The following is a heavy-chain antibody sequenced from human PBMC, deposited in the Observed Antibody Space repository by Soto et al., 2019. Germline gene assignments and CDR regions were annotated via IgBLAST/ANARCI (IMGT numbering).Heavy chain of an antibody. J-gene: IGHJ4*02. CDR2: IYYSGST. D-gene: IGHD1-26*01. CDR1: GGSVSSGSYY. V-gene: IGHV4-61*01. Sequence: SETLSLTCTVSGGSVSSGSYYWSWIRQPPGKGLEWIGYIYYSGSTNYNPSLKSRVTISVDTSKNQFSLKLSSVTAADTAVYYCARCIVGAIDNRSFDYWGQGTLVTVSS. CDR3: ARCIVGAIDNRSFDY.